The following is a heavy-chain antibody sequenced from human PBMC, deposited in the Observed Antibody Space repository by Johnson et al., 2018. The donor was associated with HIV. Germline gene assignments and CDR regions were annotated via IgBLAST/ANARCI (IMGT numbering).Heavy chain of an antibody. J-gene: IGHJ3*02. CDR1: GFIFDNYG. D-gene: IGHD1-26*01. V-gene: IGHV3-23*04. CDR2: ISGGGTT. CDR3: ARDKGGIVGYDAFDI. Sequence: VQLVESGGGLVRPGGSRRLSCAASGFIFDNYGMSWVRQAPGKGLEWVSTISGGGTTYYSDSAKGRFTISRDSSKDTLYLQMNSLRAEDTAVYYCARDKGGIVGYDAFDIWGQGTMVTVSS.